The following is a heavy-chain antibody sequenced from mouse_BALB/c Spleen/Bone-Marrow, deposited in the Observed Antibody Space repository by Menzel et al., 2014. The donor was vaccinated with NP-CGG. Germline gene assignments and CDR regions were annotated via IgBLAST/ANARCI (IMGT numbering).Heavy chain of an antibody. V-gene: IGHV2-6-7*01. CDR3: ARRGDYGAWFAY. CDR1: GFSLXGYG. CDR2: IWGDGST. Sequence: VKLMESGPGLVAPSQRLSITCTVSGFSLXGYGVNWVRQPPGKGLEWLGMIWGDGSTDYNSALKSRLSISKDNSKSQVFLKMHSLQSDDTARYYCARRGDYGAWFAYWGQGTLVTVSA. J-gene: IGHJ3*01. D-gene: IGHD1-1*01.